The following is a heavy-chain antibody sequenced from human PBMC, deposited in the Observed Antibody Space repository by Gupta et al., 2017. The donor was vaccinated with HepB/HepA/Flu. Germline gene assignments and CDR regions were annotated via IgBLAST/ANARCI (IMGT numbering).Heavy chain of an antibody. J-gene: IGHJ4*02. CDR1: GFTFSSYA. Sequence: EVQLLESGGGLVQPGGSLRLSCAASGFTFSSYAMSWVRQAPGKGLEWVSAISGSGGSTYYADSVKGRFTISRDNSKNTLYLQMNSLRAEDTAVYYCAKVVEWELLRRRYFDYWGQGTLVTVSS. V-gene: IGHV3-23*01. CDR2: ISGSGGST. CDR3: AKVVEWELLRRRYFDY. D-gene: IGHD1-26*01.